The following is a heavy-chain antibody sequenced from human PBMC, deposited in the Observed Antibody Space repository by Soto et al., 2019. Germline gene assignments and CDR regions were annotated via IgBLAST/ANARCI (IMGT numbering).Heavy chain of an antibody. CDR2: IYYSGST. CDR3: ARHPSDSWFDP. D-gene: IGHD2-21*02. J-gene: IGHJ5*02. Sequence: QLQLQESGPGLVKPSETLSLTCSVSGGSISSSSYFWGWIRQPPGKGLEWIGSIYYSGSTYYNPSLKSRVTVSVDTSKNQFSLKLSSVTAADTAVYYCARHPSDSWFDPWGQGTLVTVSS. V-gene: IGHV4-39*01. CDR1: GGSISSSSYF.